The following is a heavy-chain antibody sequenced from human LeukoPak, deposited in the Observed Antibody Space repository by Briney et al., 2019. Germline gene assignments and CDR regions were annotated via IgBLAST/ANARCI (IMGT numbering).Heavy chain of an antibody. CDR1: GYTFTSYG. D-gene: IGHD6-19*01. CDR3: ASTQQMTLAGFDY. CDR2: ISAYNGNT. J-gene: IGHJ4*02. Sequence: GASVKVSRKASGYTFTSYGISWVQQAPGQGLEWMGWISAYNGNTNYAQKLQGRVTMTTDTSTSTAYMELRSLRSDDTAVYYCASTQQMTLAGFDYWGQGTLVTVSS. V-gene: IGHV1-18*01.